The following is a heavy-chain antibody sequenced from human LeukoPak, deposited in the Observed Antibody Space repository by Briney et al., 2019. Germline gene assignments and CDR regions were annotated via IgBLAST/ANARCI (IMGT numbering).Heavy chain of an antibody. CDR1: GFTFRDYY. J-gene: IGHJ4*02. CDR3: ARRKSGYQTFDY. D-gene: IGHD3-3*01. Sequence: GGSLRLSCAASGFTFRDYYMSWIRQAPGKGLEWVSYTSNSSSYTNYADSVKGRFTISRDNAKNSLYLQMNSLRAEDTAVYYCARRKSGYQTFDYWGQGTLVTVSS. V-gene: IGHV3-11*03. CDR2: TSNSSSYT.